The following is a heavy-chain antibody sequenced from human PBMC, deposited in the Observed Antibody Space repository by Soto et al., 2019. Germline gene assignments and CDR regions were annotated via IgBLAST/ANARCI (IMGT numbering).Heavy chain of an antibody. J-gene: IGHJ3*01. V-gene: IGHV3-74*02. D-gene: IGHD3-10*01. CDR3: ARGSGVGDL. CDR1: GFTFSSYW. Sequence: EVQLVESGGGLVQPGGPLRLSCAASGFTFSSYWMHWVRQGPGKGLVWVARINRDGSSTNYADSVKGRFTISRDNAKNMLYLQRNSLRAEETAVYYCARGSGVGDLWGQGTMVTVSS. CDR2: INRDGSST.